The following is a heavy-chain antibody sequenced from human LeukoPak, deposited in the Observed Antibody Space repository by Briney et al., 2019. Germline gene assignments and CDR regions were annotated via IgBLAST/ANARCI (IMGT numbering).Heavy chain of an antibody. V-gene: IGHV4-31*03. D-gene: IGHD6-13*01. J-gene: IGHJ4*02. CDR3: ARAPYSSSWYEQDY. CDR1: GGSISSGGYY. CDR2: IYYSGST. Sequence: SSQTLSLTCTVSGGSISSGGYYWSWIRQHPGKGLEWIGYIYYSGSTYYNPSLKSRVTISVDTSKNQFSLKLSSVTAADTAVYYCARAPYSSSWYEQDYWGQGTLVTVSS.